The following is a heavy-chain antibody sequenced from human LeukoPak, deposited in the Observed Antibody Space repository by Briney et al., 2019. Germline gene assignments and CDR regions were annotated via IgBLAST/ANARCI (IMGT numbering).Heavy chain of an antibody. CDR2: VYYSGNT. J-gene: IGHJ3*02. CDR1: GGSISSSSYY. CDR3: ARRGRGADIDVFDI. V-gene: IGHV4-39*01. Sequence: PSETLSLTCTVSGGSISSSSYYWDWIRQPPGKGLEWIGSVYYSGNTYYNSSLKSRVTIFVDTSQNQFSLNLTSVTAADTAIYYCARRGRGADIDVFDIWGQGTMVTVSS. D-gene: IGHD3-9*01.